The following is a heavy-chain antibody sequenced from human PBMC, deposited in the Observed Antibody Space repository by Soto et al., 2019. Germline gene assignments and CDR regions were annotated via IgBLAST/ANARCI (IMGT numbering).Heavy chain of an antibody. V-gene: IGHV1-69*08. CDR3: ARDAGGYIYGEGRYFDY. CDR1: GGTFSSYT. CDR2: IIPILGIA. Sequence: QVQLVQSGAEVKKPGSSVKVSCKASGGTFSSYTISWVRQAPGQGLEWMGRIIPILGIANYAQKFQGRVTITADKSTSTAYMELSSLRSEDTAVYYCARDAGGYIYGEGRYFDYWGQGTLVTVSS. D-gene: IGHD5-12*01. J-gene: IGHJ4*02.